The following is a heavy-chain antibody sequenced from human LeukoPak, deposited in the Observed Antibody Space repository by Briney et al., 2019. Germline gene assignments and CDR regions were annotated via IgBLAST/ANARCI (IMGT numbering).Heavy chain of an antibody. CDR1: GGSISSYY. D-gene: IGHD5/OR15-5a*01. J-gene: IGHJ5*02. V-gene: IGHV4-59*08. CDR3: AKYVSTGWFDP. Sequence: SETLSLTCTVSGGSISSYYWSWIRQPPGKGLEWIGYIYYSGSTNYNPSLKSRVTISVDTSENQFSLKLTSVTAAGTAVYFCAKYVSTGWFDPWGQGTLVTVSS. CDR2: IYYSGST.